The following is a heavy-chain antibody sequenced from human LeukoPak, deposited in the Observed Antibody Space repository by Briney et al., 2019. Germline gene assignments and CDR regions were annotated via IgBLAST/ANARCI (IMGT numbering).Heavy chain of an antibody. CDR1: GDSIDNPNYS. V-gene: IGHV4-39*07. D-gene: IGHD3-10*01. CDR2: VFYRGSA. Sequence: SETLSLTCTVSGDSIDNPNYSWGWIRQSPGKGLEWIGAVFYRGSAYYSPSLKSRVTISVHTSKNQFSLKLSSVTAADTAVYYCARESNYHGSGTGWFDPWGQGTLVTVSS. CDR3: ARESNYHGSGTGWFDP. J-gene: IGHJ5*02.